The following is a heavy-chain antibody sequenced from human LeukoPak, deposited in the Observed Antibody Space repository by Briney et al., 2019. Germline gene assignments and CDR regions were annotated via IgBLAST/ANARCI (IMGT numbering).Heavy chain of an antibody. CDR1: GFSFSSYW. D-gene: IGHD2-21*02. CDR2: IKQDGSEE. J-gene: IGHJ5*02. V-gene: IGHV3-7*01. Sequence: PGGSLRLSCAASGFSFSSYWMSWVRQAPGKGLEWVANIKQDGSEEYYVASVKGRFTISRDNAKNSLYLQMNSLRAEDTAVYYCARDLHIVVVTAIPSDPWGQGTLVTVSS. CDR3: ARDLHIVVVTAIPSDP.